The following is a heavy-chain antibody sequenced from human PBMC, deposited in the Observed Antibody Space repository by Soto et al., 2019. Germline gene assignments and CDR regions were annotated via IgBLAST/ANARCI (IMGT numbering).Heavy chain of an antibody. D-gene: IGHD3-3*01. CDR3: ASERIRSGYSHYYGTDV. Sequence: QVQLQESGPGLVKPSETLSLTCTVSGGSVSSATYYWSWTRQSPGKGLEWIGYIYYTGSSNYNPSLKSRVTISVDTSRTQFSLKLSSMTAADTAVYYCASERIRSGYSHYYGTDVWGQGTTVTVSS. J-gene: IGHJ6*02. V-gene: IGHV4-61*01. CDR2: IYYTGSS. CDR1: GGSVSSATYY.